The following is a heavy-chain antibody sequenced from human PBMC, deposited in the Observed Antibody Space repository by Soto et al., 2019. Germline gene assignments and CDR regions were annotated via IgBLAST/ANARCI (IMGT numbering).Heavy chain of an antibody. D-gene: IGHD6-6*01. J-gene: IGHJ3*02. CDR2: ISTYNGNP. V-gene: IGHV1-18*01. CDR1: GYTFTSYG. Sequence: QVQLVQSGPEVKKPRASVKVSCKASGYTFTSYGISWVRQAPGQGLEWMGWISTYNGNPNYAQKLQGRVTMTTDTSTSTAYMELRSLRSDDTAVFYCARAPLYSTSPKSAFDIWGQGTVVTVSS. CDR3: ARAPLYSTSPKSAFDI.